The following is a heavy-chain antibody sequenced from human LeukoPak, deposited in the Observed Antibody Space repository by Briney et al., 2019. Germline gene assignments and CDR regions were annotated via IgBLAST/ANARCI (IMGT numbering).Heavy chain of an antibody. Sequence: SGGSLRLSCAASGFTFRSYGMHWVRQAPGKGLEWVAFIRYDGNNKYDADSVKGRFTISRDNSKNTLYLQMNSLRAEDTAVYYCAKDFTAHLIGTARWGKGTTVTISS. CDR1: GFTFRSYG. J-gene: IGHJ6*04. CDR2: IRYDGNNK. V-gene: IGHV3-30*02. D-gene: IGHD6-13*01. CDR3: AKDFTAHLIGTAR.